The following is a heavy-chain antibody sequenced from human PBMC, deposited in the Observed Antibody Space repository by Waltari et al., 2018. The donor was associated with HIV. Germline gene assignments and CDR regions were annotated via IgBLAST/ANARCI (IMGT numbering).Heavy chain of an antibody. CDR3: AHRAYYYGSGPSYFDS. V-gene: IGHV2-5*01. CDR1: GFSLTTSGVG. Sequence: QITLKESGPTLVKPTQTLTLTCTFSGFSLTTSGVGVGWLRHPPGKALELLTLIYWNDTERFTSSLRHRLTITKDTSSKQVVLTMTNIDPADTGTYYCAHRAYYYGSGPSYFDSWGQGILVTVSS. D-gene: IGHD3-10*01. J-gene: IGHJ4*02. CDR2: IYWNDTE.